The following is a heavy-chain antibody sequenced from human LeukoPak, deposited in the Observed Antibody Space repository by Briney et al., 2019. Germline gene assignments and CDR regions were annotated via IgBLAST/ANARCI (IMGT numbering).Heavy chain of an antibody. J-gene: IGHJ4*02. CDR1: GYIFSNYG. V-gene: IGHV1-46*01. CDR2: ISPSGGST. D-gene: IGHD6-19*01. CDR3: ARGLYSSGWTLYDC. Sequence: ASVKVSCKASGYIFSNYGISWVRQARGRGLEWMGIISPSGGSTSYAQKFQGRVTMTRDTSTNTVYMELGSLRSEDTAVYYCARGLYSSGWTLYDCWGQGTPVTVSS.